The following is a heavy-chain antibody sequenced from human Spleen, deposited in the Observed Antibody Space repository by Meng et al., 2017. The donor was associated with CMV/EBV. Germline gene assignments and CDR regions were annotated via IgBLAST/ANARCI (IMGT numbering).Heavy chain of an antibody. CDR3: ARGQTYYDILTGYRY. CDR2: ISYDGSTK. V-gene: IGHV3-30*04. D-gene: IGHD3-9*01. J-gene: IGHJ4*02. CDR1: GFTFSSYA. Sequence: GGSLRLSCAASGFTFSSYAMHWVRQAPGKGLEWVAVISYDGSTKYYADSVKGRFTISRDNSKNTLYLQMNSLRAKDTAVYYCARGQTYYDILTGYRYWGQGTLVTVSS.